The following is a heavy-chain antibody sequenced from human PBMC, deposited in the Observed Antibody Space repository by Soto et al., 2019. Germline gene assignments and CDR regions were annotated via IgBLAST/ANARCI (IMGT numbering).Heavy chain of an antibody. V-gene: IGHV3-23*01. CDR1: GFTFSSYA. CDR2: ISGSGGST. Sequence: GGSLRLSCAASGFTFSSYAMSWVRQAPGKGLEWVSAISGSGGSTYYADSVKGRFTISRDNSKNTLYLQMNSLRAEDTAVYYCAKDRVVGDYDILTGQATDYYYYGMDVWGQGTTVTVSS. CDR3: AKDRVVGDYDILTGQATDYYYYGMDV. D-gene: IGHD3-9*01. J-gene: IGHJ6*02.